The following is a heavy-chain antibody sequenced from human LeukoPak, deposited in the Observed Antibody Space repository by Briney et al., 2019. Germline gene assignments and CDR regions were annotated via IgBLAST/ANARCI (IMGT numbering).Heavy chain of an antibody. CDR1: GFTFSSYS. J-gene: IGHJ4*02. Sequence: SGGSLRLSCAASGFTFSSYSMNWVRQAPGKGLEWVSVIYSGGGGTYYADSVKGRFTISRDNSKNTLYLQMNSLRAEDTAVYYCARDVVNGGMDYWGQGTLVTVSS. CDR3: ARDVVNGGMDY. V-gene: IGHV3-NL1*01. CDR2: IYSGGGGT. D-gene: IGHD3-16*01.